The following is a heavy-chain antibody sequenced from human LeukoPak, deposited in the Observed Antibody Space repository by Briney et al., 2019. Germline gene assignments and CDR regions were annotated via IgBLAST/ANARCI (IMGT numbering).Heavy chain of an antibody. CDR2: IRSKSYGGTS. Sequence: SGGSLRLSCTASGFTFGAYAMSWFRQAPGKGLEWVGFIRSKSYGGTSEYAASVKGRFTISTDDSKSQPYLQMTSLKTEATAVYYCPRAWYSGSYLFDYWGQGTLVTVSS. D-gene: IGHD1-26*01. V-gene: IGHV3-49*03. CDR1: GFTFGAYA. J-gene: IGHJ4*02. CDR3: PRAWYSGSYLFDY.